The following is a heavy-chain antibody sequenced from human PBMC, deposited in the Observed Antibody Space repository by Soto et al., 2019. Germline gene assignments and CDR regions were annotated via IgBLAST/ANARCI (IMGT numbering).Heavy chain of an antibody. CDR1: GGSISSYY. J-gene: IGHJ4*02. D-gene: IGHD3-22*01. Sequence: SETLSLTCTVSGGSISSYYWSWIRQPPGKGLEWVGYIYYGGSPNYNPSLRSRVTISVDTTKNQFSLKLSSVTAADTAVYYCARSYDSSGYPLYFDYWGQGTLVTVSS. CDR2: IYYGGSP. V-gene: IGHV4-59*01. CDR3: ARSYDSSGYPLYFDY.